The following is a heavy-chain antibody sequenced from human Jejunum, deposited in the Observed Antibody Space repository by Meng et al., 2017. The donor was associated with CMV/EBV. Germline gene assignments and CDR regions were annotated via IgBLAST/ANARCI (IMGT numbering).Heavy chain of an antibody. J-gene: IGHJ6*02. Sequence: FSDYYMSWIRQAPGKGLEWVSHISYSGSTIYYADSVKGRFTISRDNARNSLYLQMNSLRAEDTAVYYCARDAVFGVVTYYYGMDVWGQGTTVTVSS. CDR3: ARDAVFGVVTYYYGMDV. D-gene: IGHD3-3*01. CDR1: FSDYY. CDR2: ISYSGSTI. V-gene: IGHV3-11*04.